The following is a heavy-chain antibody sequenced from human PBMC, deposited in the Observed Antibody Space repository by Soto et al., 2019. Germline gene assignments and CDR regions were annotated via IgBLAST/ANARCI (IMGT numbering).Heavy chain of an antibody. J-gene: IGHJ6*02. D-gene: IGHD6-6*01. CDR3: AKDSLKIGSSSFRYGMDV. Sequence: WGPLRLSCASSGFPFCSYVMHWVRRAPGKGLEWVAVISYDGSNKYYADSVKGRFTISRDNSKNTLYLQMNSLRAEDTAVYYCAKDSLKIGSSSFRYGMDVWGQGNKVKFSS. CDR1: GFPFCSYV. CDR2: ISYDGSNK. V-gene: IGHV3-30*18.